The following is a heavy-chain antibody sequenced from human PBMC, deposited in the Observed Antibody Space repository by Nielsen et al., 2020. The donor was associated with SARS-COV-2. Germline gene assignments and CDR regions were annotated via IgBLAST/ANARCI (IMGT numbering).Heavy chain of an antibody. J-gene: IGHJ3*02. CDR2: INWNGGST. V-gene: IGHV3-20*04. CDR3: VRGKSSSDPWNNYYINDAFDI. Sequence: GESLKISCAASGFTFDDYGMSWVRQAPGKGLEWVSGINWNGGSTGYADSVKGRFTVSRDNSNNTLFLQMNSLSPEDTAVYYCVRGKSSSDPWNNYYINDAFDIWGQGTVVTISS. CDR1: GFTFDDYG. D-gene: IGHD1/OR15-1a*01.